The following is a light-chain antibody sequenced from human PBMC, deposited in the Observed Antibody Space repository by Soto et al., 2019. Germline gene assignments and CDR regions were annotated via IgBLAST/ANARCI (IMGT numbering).Light chain of an antibody. CDR3: CSHAAAAV. V-gene: IGLV2-11*01. J-gene: IGLJ7*01. Sequence: QSALTQPRSVSGSPGQSVTISCTGTSSDVGGYNYVSWYQQHPGKAPKVMIYDVSKRPSGVPDRFSGSKSGNTASLTISGLQAEDEADYYCCSHAAAAVFGGGTQLPV. CDR1: SSDVGGYNY. CDR2: DVS.